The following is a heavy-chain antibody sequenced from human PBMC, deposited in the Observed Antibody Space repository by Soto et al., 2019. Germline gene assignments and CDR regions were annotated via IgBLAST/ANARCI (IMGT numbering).Heavy chain of an antibody. CDR1: GADINTYS. D-gene: IGHD6-19*01. CDR2: IYTSASI. CDR3: ARDREAGYNFYYGMDV. V-gene: IGHV4-4*07. J-gene: IGHJ6*02. Sequence: SETLSLTCSVSGADINTYSWTWIRQPAGKGLEWIGRIYTSASINYNPSLRGRVTLSVDTSTNQVSLKLASVTAADTAVYYCARDREAGYNFYYGMDVWGQGTTVTV.